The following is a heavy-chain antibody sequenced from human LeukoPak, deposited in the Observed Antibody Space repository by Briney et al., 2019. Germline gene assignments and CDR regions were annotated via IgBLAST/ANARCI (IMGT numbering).Heavy chain of an antibody. D-gene: IGHD3-3*01. V-gene: IGHV1-46*03. CDR3: ARGVMLSGHHPNAFDI. CDR1: GYTFTSYY. CDR2: INPSGGST. Sequence: ASVKVSCKASGYTFTSYYMHWVRQAPGQRLEWRGIINPSGGSTSYAQKFQGRVTMTRDTSTSTVYMELSSLRSEDTAVYYCARGVMLSGHHPNAFDIWGQGTMVTVSS. J-gene: IGHJ3*02.